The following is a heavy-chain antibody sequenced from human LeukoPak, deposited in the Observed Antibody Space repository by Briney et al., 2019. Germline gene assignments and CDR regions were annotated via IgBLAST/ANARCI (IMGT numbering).Heavy chain of an antibody. D-gene: IGHD5-18*01. CDR3: ARDLGGTTAMVFIFDY. CDR2: IYHSGST. J-gene: IGHJ4*02. Sequence: LSXXCTVSGGSISSSSYYWGWLRQPPGKGLEWIGSIYHSGSTYYNPSLKSRVTISVDTSKNQFSLKLSSVTAADTAVYYCARDLGGTTAMVFIFDYWGQGTLVTVSS. CDR1: GGSISSSSYY. V-gene: IGHV4-39*07.